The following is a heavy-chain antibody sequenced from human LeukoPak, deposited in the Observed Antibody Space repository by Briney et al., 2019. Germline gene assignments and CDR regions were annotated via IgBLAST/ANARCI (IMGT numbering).Heavy chain of an antibody. V-gene: IGHV1-46*01. Sequence: GASVKVSCKASEYTYYMHWVRQAPGQGLEWMGIINPSGGSTSYTQKFQGRVTMTRDTSTSTVYVELSSLRSEDTAVYYCAISTNDAFDIWGQGTMVTVSS. CDR2: INPSGGST. CDR3: AISTNDAFDI. CDR1: EYTYY. D-gene: IGHD1-14*01. J-gene: IGHJ3*02.